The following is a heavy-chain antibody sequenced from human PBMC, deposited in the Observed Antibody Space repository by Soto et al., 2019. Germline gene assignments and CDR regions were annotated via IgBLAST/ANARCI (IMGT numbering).Heavy chain of an antibody. V-gene: IGHV4-4*02. Sequence: SETLSLTCAVSGGSISSSNWWSWVRQPPGKGLEWIGEIYHSGSTNYNPSLKSRVTISVDKSKNQFSLKLSSVTAADTAVYYCARVGCSGGSCPYGVYYYYGMDVWGQGTTVTVSS. CDR2: IYHSGST. CDR1: GGSISSSNW. CDR3: ARVGCSGGSCPYGVYYYYGMDV. D-gene: IGHD2-15*01. J-gene: IGHJ6*02.